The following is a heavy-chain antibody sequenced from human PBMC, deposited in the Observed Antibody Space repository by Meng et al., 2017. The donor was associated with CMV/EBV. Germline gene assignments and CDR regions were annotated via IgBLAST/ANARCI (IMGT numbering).Heavy chain of an antibody. CDR3: ARARWSSTSCYLPKRFDP. V-gene: IGHV4-34*01. CDR1: GAFSGYD. J-gene: IGHJ5*02. D-gene: IGHD2-2*01. Sequence: GAFSGYDWSWIHQPPGKGLEWIGEINHSRSTNYNPSLKSRVTISVDTSKNQFSLKLSSVTAADTAVYYCARARWSSTSCYLPKRFDPWGQGTLVTVSS. CDR2: INHSRST.